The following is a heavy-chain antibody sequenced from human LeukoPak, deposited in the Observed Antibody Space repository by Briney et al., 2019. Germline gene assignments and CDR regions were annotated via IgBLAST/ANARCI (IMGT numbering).Heavy chain of an antibody. CDR1: GGSISPYH. D-gene: IGHD1-1*01. Sequence: SETLSLTCTVSGGSISPYHWNWIRQPPGKGLEWIGYIYYSGSADYNPALKSRVTISVDTSKNQISLKLSSVTAADTAVYYCARDKVPGDYWGQGTLVTVSS. J-gene: IGHJ4*02. V-gene: IGHV4-59*01. CDR3: ARDKVPGDY. CDR2: IYYSGSA.